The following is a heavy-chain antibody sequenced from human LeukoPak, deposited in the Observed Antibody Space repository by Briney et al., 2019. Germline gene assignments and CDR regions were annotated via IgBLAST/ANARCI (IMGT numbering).Heavy chain of an antibody. CDR2: IYYSGST. CDR1: GGSISSSSYY. CDR3: ARPTWVLRAFDI. Sequence: PSETLSLTCTVSGGSISSSSYYWGWIRQPPGKGLEWIGSIYYSGSTYYNPSLKSRVTISVDTSKNQFSLKLSSVTAADTAVYYCARPTWVLRAFDIWGQGTMVAVSS. D-gene: IGHD1-26*01. J-gene: IGHJ3*02. V-gene: IGHV4-39*01.